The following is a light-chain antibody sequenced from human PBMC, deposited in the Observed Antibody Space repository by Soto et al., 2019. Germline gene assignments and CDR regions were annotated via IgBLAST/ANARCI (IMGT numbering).Light chain of an antibody. CDR2: GAS. Sequence: EIVLAQSPSTLSVSPWQRATLSCRASQSVSSNLAWYQQKPGQAPRLLISGASARATGVPARFSGSGSGTEFTLTISSLQSEDFATYYCQQYYSYPPFTFGPGTKVDIK. V-gene: IGKV3-15*01. J-gene: IGKJ3*01. CDR3: QQYYSYPPFT. CDR1: QSVSSN.